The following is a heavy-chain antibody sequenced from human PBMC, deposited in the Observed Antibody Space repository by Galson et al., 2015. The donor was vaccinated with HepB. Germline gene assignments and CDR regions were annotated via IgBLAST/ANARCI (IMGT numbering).Heavy chain of an antibody. D-gene: IGHD5-12*01. CDR3: AKQCGYEKCYFDC. CDR2: ISGGGRST. CDR1: GFSFSSYA. J-gene: IGHJ4*02. Sequence: SLRLSCAASGFSFSSYAMSWVRQAPGKGLEWVSAISGGGRSTYYADPVAGRFTISRDNSKNTLYLQMNSLRAEDTALYYCAKQCGYEKCYFDCWGRGTLVTVSS. V-gene: IGHV3-23*01.